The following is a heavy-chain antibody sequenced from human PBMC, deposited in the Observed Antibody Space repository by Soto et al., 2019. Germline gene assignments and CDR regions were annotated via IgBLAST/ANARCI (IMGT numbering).Heavy chain of an antibody. CDR2: ITGSGGYT. D-gene: IGHD3-9*01. V-gene: IGHV3-23*01. CDR3: VKERYYDILTGPENYYYHYGMDV. Sequence: EVQLLESGGGLVQPGGSLRLSCAASGFTFSSYAMSWVRQAPGKGLEWVSDITGSGGYTFYADSVTGRFTISRDNSKNTLYLQMSSLRAEDTAVYYCVKERYYDILTGPENYYYHYGMDVWGQGTTVTVSS. CDR1: GFTFSSYA. J-gene: IGHJ6*02.